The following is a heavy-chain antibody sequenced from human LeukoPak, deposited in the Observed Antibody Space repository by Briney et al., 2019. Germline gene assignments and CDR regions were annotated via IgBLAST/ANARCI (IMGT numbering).Heavy chain of an antibody. Sequence: ASVKVSCKASGYTFTSYYMHWVRQAPGQGLEWMGIINPSGGSTSYAQKFQGRVTMTRDTSTNTVYMELSGLRSEDTAVYYCARWGYCSGGSCSSNGAFDIWGQGTMVTVSS. CDR2: INPSGGST. CDR1: GYTFTSYY. D-gene: IGHD2-15*01. J-gene: IGHJ3*02. CDR3: ARWGYCSGGSCSSNGAFDI. V-gene: IGHV1-46*01.